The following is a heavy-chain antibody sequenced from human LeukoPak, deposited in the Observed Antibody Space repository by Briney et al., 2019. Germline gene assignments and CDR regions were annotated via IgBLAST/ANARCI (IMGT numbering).Heavy chain of an antibody. CDR3: ARDRGTMVRGSRWFDP. Sequence: ASVKVSCKASGYTFTSYAMHWVRQAPGQRLEWMGWINAGNGNTKYSQKFQGRVTITRDTSASTAYMELSSLRSEDTAVYYCARDRGTMVRGSRWFDPWGQGTLSPSPQ. CDR1: GYTFTSYA. CDR2: INAGNGNT. D-gene: IGHD3-10*01. J-gene: IGHJ5*02. V-gene: IGHV1-3*01.